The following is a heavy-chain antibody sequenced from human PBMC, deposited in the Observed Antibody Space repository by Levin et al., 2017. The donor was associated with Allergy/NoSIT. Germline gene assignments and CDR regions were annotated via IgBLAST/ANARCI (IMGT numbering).Heavy chain of an antibody. J-gene: IGHJ6*03. V-gene: IGHV3-23*01. D-gene: IGHD4-17*01. CDR2: ISGSGGST. CDR3: ANLRDYVKYYYYYMDV. CDR1: GFTFSSYA. Sequence: GGSLRLSCAASGFTFSSYAMSWVRQAPGKGLEWVSAISGSGGSTYYADSVKGRFTISRDNSKNTLYLQMNSLRAEDTAVYYCANLRDYVKYYYYYMDVWGKGTTVTVSS.